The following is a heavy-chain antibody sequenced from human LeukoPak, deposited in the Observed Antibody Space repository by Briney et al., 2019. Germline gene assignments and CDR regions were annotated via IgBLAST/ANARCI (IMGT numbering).Heavy chain of an antibody. Sequence: GGSLRLSCAASGFTFSSYAMSWVRQAPGKGLEWVSAISGSGGSTYYADSVKGRFTISRDNSKNTLYLQMNSLRAEDTAVYYCAKAVIRYFDWFPGDYWGQGTLVTVSS. D-gene: IGHD3-9*01. CDR2: ISGSGGST. CDR1: GFTFSSYA. J-gene: IGHJ4*02. CDR3: AKAVIRYFDWFPGDY. V-gene: IGHV3-23*01.